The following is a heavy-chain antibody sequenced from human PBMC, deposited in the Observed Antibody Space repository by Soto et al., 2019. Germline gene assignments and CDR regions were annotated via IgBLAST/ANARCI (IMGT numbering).Heavy chain of an antibody. CDR2: ITTHNDNT. CDR3: ARVYSSGWKGLGY. Sequence: QLVQSGAEVKKPGSSVKVSCKASGYTFISSGIGWVRQAPGQGLEWMGWITTHNDNTNYAQQFQGRVTFTTDTSTSTAYMEMRDLKSDDTAVYYCARVYSSGWKGLGYWGQGTLVPVSS. CDR1: GYTFISSG. J-gene: IGHJ4*02. V-gene: IGHV1-18*01. D-gene: IGHD6-19*01.